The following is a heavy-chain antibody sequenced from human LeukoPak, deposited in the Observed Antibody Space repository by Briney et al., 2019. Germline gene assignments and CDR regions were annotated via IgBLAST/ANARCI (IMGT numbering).Heavy chain of an antibody. Sequence: SETLSLTCTVSGASINSRDYYWGWIRQPPGQGLEWVGSIYSDGTTYCNPSLKSRVSISADTSKNHFSLWLSSVTAADTAVYYCASALGSSSRWFDPWGQGTLVTVSS. D-gene: IGHD6-6*01. V-gene: IGHV4-39*02. CDR1: GASINSRDYY. J-gene: IGHJ5*02. CDR2: IYSDGTT. CDR3: ASALGSSSRWFDP.